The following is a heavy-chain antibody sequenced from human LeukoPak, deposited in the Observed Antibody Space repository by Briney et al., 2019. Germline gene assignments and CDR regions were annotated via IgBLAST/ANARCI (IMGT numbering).Heavy chain of an antibody. Sequence: PGGSLSLSCAASGFTFSDYYINWIRQAPGKGLEWRSYISGNGRFIEYADSVKGRFTISRDNAQNLLYLQMNSLRAEDTAIYYCARDLNTGMDVWGRGTTVTVSS. J-gene: IGHJ6*02. CDR2: ISGNGRFI. D-gene: IGHD2/OR15-2a*01. V-gene: IGHV3-11*01. CDR1: GFTFSDYY. CDR3: ARDLNTGMDV.